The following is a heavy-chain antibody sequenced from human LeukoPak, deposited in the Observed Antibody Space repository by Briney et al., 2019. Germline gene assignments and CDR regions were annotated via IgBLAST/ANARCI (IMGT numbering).Heavy chain of an antibody. J-gene: IGHJ3*02. V-gene: IGHV4-39*07. D-gene: IGHD3-10*01. CDR1: GGSISSSSYY. Sequence: SETLSLTCTVSGGSISSSSYYWGWIRQPPGKGLEWIGSIYYSGSTYYNPSLKSRVTISVDTSKNQFSLKLSSVTAADTAVYYCARGKLRWFGELFDDAFDIWGQGTMVTVSS. CDR2: IYYSGST. CDR3: ARGKLRWFGELFDDAFDI.